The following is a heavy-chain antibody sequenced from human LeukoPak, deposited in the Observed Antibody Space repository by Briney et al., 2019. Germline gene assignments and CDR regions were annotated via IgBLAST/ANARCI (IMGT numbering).Heavy chain of an antibody. CDR3: ARVYGGNSGVLGY. CDR1: GFTFSSYE. D-gene: IGHD4-23*01. V-gene: IGHV3-48*03. CDR2: ISSSGGSI. J-gene: IGHJ4*02. Sequence: PGGSLRLSCAASGFTFSSYEMNWVRQAPGKGLEWVSYISSSGGSIFYADSVKGRFTISGDNAKNSLYLQMNSLRAEDTAVYYCARVYGGNSGVLGYWGQGTLVTVSS.